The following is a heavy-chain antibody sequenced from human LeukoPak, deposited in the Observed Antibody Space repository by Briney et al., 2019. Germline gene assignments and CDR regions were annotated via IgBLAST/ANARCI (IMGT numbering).Heavy chain of an antibody. CDR3: AREGHLGLDN. CDR2: ISLHSGDT. CDR1: GHTLTVHY. Sequence: GASVKVSCKASGHTLTVHYIHWVRQGPGQGLEWLGWISLHSGDTHYAQKYQGRLTMTSDTSISTGYMELSRLQFDDTAVYYCAREGHLGLDNWGQGTLVTVSS. D-gene: IGHD1-1*01. V-gene: IGHV1-2*02. J-gene: IGHJ1*01.